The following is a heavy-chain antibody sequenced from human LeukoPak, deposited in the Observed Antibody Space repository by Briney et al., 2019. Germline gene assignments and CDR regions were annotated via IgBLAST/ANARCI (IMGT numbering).Heavy chain of an antibody. CDR1: GYSFTSYG. V-gene: IGHV1-18*01. Sequence: ASVKVSCKASGYSFTSYGIIWVRRAPGQGLEWMGWITTYNGKTNYAQNFQTRVTMTTDTSTNTAYMELRSLRSDDTAVYYCARGINYDLLTGYSEGFDFWGQGTPVTVSS. CDR3: ARGINYDLLTGYSEGFDF. CDR2: ITTYNGKT. J-gene: IGHJ4*02. D-gene: IGHD3-9*01.